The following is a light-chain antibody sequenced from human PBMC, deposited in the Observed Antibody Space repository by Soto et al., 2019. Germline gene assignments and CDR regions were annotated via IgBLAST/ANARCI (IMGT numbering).Light chain of an antibody. V-gene: IGKV1-39*01. Sequence: DIQMTQSPSSLSASVGDRVTITCRASQGISSYLYWYQQKPGKAPKLLIYGASSLHSGVPSRFGGSGSGTDFTLTISSLQPEEFATYFCQQSYSNSRAFGQGTKVDIK. CDR1: QGISSY. CDR3: QQSYSNSRA. CDR2: GAS. J-gene: IGKJ1*01.